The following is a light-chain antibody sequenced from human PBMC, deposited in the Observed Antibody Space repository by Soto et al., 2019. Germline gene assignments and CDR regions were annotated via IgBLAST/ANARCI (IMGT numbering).Light chain of an antibody. J-gene: IGKJ5*01. CDR3: QQRSNWPPIT. V-gene: IGKV3-11*01. CDR2: DAS. Sequence: SVCTPSPTTLSLSPGERAPLSCRASQSISVYLAWFQQKPGQAPRLLIYDASNRATGIPARFSGSGSGTDFTLTISSLEPEDFAVYYCQQRSNWPPITFAQGARLEI. CDR1: QSISVY.